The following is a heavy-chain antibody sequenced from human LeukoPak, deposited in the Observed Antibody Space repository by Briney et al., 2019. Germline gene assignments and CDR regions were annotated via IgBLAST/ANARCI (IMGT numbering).Heavy chain of an antibody. Sequence: PGGSLRLSCAASRFTFSSYGMHWVRQAPGKGLEWVAYISISGTKIYYADSVKGRFTIARDNAKKSVYLQMNSLRVEDTGIYYCAREEAADSSDYWGQGTLVTVAS. CDR2: ISISGTKI. CDR3: AREEAADSSDY. CDR1: RFTFSSYG. V-gene: IGHV3-48*01. D-gene: IGHD3-22*01. J-gene: IGHJ4*02.